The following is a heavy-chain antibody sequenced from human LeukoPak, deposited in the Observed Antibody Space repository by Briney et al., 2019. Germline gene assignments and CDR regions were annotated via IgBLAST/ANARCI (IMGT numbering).Heavy chain of an antibody. CDR2: SRNKANSYTT. CDR1: GFTLSDHF. J-gene: IGHJ3*02. D-gene: IGHD2/OR15-2a*01. V-gene: IGHV3-72*01. CDR3: ARGHNSFDI. Sequence: GGSLRLSCAASGFTLSDHFMDWVRQAPRKGLEWVGRSRNKANSYTTVYAASVKGRFTISRDDSANSLYLQMNSLEVEDTAVYFCARGHNSFDIWGQGTMVTVSS.